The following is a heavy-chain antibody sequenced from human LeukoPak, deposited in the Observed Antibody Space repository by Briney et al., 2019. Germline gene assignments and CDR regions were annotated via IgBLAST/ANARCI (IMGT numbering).Heavy chain of an antibody. J-gene: IGHJ4*02. CDR1: GGSISIYY. V-gene: IGHV4-59*01. D-gene: IGHD6-6*01. CDR3: ASGRYSSSPEFDY. Sequence: SETLSLTCTLSGGSISIYYWSWIRQPPGKGLEWIGYIYYSGSTNYNPSLKSRVTISVDTSKNQFSLKLSSVTAADTAVYYCASGRYSSSPEFDYWGQGTLVTVSS. CDR2: IYYSGST.